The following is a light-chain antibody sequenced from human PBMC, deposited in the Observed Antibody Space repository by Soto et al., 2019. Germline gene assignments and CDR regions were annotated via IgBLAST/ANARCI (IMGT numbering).Light chain of an antibody. CDR2: DAS. Sequence: DIQLTQSPSTLSASIGDKVTLTCRASHSISSWLAWYQQKPGKAPKLLIYDASNLESGVPSRFSGGGSGTEFTLTISSLQPDDFATYYCQQYNTYWTFGQGTKVDIK. CDR3: QQYNTYWT. V-gene: IGKV1-5*01. J-gene: IGKJ1*01. CDR1: HSISSW.